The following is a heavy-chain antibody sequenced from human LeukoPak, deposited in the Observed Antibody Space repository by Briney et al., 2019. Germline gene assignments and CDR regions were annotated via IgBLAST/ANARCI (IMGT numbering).Heavy chain of an antibody. CDR2: IYPGDSDT. Sequence: GESLKISCKGSGYSFTNYWIGWVRQMPGKGLEWMGIIYPGDSDTRYSPSFKGQVTISADKSFSTAYLQWSGLKASDTAMYYCARQSGYCGGGSCAIDYWGQGTLVTVSS. D-gene: IGHD2-15*01. CDR3: ARQSGYCGGGSCAIDY. J-gene: IGHJ4*02. V-gene: IGHV5-51*01. CDR1: GYSFTNYW.